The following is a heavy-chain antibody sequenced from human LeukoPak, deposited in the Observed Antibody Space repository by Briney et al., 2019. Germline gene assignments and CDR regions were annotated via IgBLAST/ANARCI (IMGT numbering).Heavy chain of an antibody. D-gene: IGHD3-9*01. J-gene: IGHJ6*02. Sequence: SETLSLTCTVSGGSISSSSYYWGWIRQPPGKGLEWIGEINHSGSTNYNPSLKSRVTISVDTSKNQFSLKLSSVTAADTAVYYRAKDGIRYLYYYGMDVWGQGTTATVSS. CDR2: INHSGST. CDR1: GGSISSSSYY. CDR3: AKDGIRYLYYYGMDV. V-gene: IGHV4-39*07.